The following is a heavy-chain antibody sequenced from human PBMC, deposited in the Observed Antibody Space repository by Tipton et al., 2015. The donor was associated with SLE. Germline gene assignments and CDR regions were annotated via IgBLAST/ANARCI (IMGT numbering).Heavy chain of an antibody. CDR1: GFTFSSYE. J-gene: IGHJ6*03. D-gene: IGHD3-3*01. CDR2: ISSSDSTM. Sequence: SLRLSCAASGFTFSSYEMNWVRQAPGKGLEWVSYISSSDSTMYYADSVKGRFTISRDNAKNSLYLQMNSLRAEDTAVYYCARDEAYYDFWSGSSRYYYYMDVWGKGTTVTVSS. V-gene: IGHV3-48*03. CDR3: ARDEAYYDFWSGSSRYYYYMDV.